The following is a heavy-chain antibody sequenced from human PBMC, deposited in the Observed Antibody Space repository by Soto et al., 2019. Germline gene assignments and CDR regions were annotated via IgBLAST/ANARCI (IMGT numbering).Heavy chain of an antibody. D-gene: IGHD3-22*01. CDR2: INHSGST. Sequence: PPETLSLTCAVYGGSFSGYYWSWIRQPPGKGLEWIGEINHSGSTNYNPSLKSRVTISVDTSKNQFSLKLSSVTAADTAVYYCARMRGAYYYDSSGYRPFDYWGQGTLVTVS. CDR3: ARMRGAYYYDSSGYRPFDY. J-gene: IGHJ4*02. V-gene: IGHV4-34*01. CDR1: GGSFSGYY.